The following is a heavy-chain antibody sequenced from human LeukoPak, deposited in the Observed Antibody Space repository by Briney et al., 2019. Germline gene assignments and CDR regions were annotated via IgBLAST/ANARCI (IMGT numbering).Heavy chain of an antibody. CDR2: FAPEDGET. D-gene: IGHD1-26*01. CDR3: ARGRSVGATGGVIAY. Sequence: ASVKVSCKVPGYTLTELSMHWVRQAPAKGLEWMIGFAPEDGETIYAQKFQGRVTMTRNSSISTAYIELSSLRCEDMAVYYCARGRSVGATGGVIAYWGQGTLVTVSS. J-gene: IGHJ4*02. V-gene: IGHV1-24*01. CDR1: GYTLTELS.